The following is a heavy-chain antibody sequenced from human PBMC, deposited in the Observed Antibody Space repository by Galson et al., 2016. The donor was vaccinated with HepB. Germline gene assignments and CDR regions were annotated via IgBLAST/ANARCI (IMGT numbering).Heavy chain of an antibody. CDR1: GFTFRDYW. D-gene: IGHD2-8*01. V-gene: IGHV3-30*18. J-gene: IGHJ6*02. Sequence: SLRLSCAASGFTFRDYWMTWVRQAPGKGLEWVAVVSYDGSNKYYADSVKGRFTISRDNSKNTLYLQMNSPKTEDTALCFCAKDRRSNYYGMDVWGQGTTVTVSS. CDR3: AKDRRSNYYGMDV. CDR2: VSYDGSNK.